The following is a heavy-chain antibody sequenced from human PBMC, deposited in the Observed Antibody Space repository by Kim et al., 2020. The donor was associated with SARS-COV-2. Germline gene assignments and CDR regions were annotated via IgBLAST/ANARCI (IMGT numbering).Heavy chain of an antibody. V-gene: IGHV3-33*01. Sequence: GGSLRLSCAASGLIFSDYGMHWVRQPPGKGLEWVAVLWFDESNESYADSVKGRFTISRDISKNTLYLQMNSLRADDTAIYYCARELGDNWFDPWGQGTLVTVSS. J-gene: IGHJ5*02. D-gene: IGHD3-16*01. CDR3: ARELGDNWFDP. CDR1: GLIFSDYG. CDR2: LWFDESNE.